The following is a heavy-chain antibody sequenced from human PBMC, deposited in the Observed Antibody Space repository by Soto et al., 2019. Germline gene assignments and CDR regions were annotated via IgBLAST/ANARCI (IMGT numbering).Heavy chain of an antibody. V-gene: IGHV2-5*02. CDR2: IYWDNDK. CDR1: GFSFNTGGVG. CDR3: AHSPYFGDKLDY. Sequence: QITLKESGPTLVKSTQTLTLTCTFSGFSFNTGGVGVGWIRQPPGKALEWLAVIYWDNDKRYSPSLKTRLTITTDTSKHQVVLTMTNMDPVDTATYYCAHSPYFGDKLDYWGQGTLVTVSS. D-gene: IGHD4-17*01. J-gene: IGHJ4*02.